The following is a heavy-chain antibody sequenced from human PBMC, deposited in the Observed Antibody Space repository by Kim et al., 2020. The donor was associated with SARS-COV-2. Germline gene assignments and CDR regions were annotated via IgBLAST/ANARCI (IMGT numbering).Heavy chain of an antibody. D-gene: IGHD6-19*01. V-gene: IGHV3-30*01. CDR3: AREVDSSGWYGYFQH. J-gene: IGHJ1*01. Sequence: SVEGRLTISRDTSKNTLYLQMNSLRAGDTAVYYGAREVDSSGWYGYFQHWGPGTLVTVSS.